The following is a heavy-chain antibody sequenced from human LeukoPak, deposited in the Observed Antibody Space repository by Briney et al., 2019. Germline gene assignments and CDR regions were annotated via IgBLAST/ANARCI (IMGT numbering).Heavy chain of an antibody. V-gene: IGHV3-7*03. CDR1: GFMFSSNW. Sequence: GGSLRLSCAASGFMFSSNWMSWVRLAPGKGLEWVANIKEDETETYYVDSVKGRFTISRDNAKNSLYLQMNSLRVEDTAVYYCAKEGRSLQTYWGQGTLVTVSS. J-gene: IGHJ4*02. CDR2: IKEDETET. D-gene: IGHD5-24*01. CDR3: AKEGRSLQTY.